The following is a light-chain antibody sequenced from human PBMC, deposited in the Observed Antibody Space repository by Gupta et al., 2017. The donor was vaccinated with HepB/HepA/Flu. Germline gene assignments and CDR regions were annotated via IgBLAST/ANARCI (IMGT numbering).Light chain of an antibody. CDR3: QQRSSCPSLT. CDR1: QSVRDY. V-gene: IGKV3-11*01. J-gene: IGKJ4*01. Sequence: EIVLTQSPATLSLSPGERATLSCGASQSVRDYLAWYQQNPGQAPRLLIYDASKRATGSPARCSGSGAGVDFTLTSRTIEPEDFAFYYCQQRSSCPSLTFGRGTKVEIK. CDR2: DAS.